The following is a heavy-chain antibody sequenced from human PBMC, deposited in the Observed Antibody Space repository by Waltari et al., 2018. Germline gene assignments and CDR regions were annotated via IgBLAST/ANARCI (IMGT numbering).Heavy chain of an antibody. J-gene: IGHJ4*02. V-gene: IGHV3-30*01. Sequence: QVQMVGPGGGVVQPGRSLRLSCAASGFTFRRYSIHWVRQVPGKGLELVALMSYDGSSKYYADSVKGRFTVSRDNSKNTVYLQLNSLRVEDTAVYYCAREDICRSTTCYTLDYWGLGTLVTVSS. CDR1: GFTFRRYS. CDR2: MSYDGSSK. D-gene: IGHD2-2*02. CDR3: AREDICRSTTCYTLDY.